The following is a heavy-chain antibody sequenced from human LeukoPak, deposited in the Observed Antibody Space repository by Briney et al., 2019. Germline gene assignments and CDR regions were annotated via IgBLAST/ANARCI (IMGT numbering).Heavy chain of an antibody. CDR3: ARDRGGGGEYIAVAGTEDY. J-gene: IGHJ4*02. D-gene: IGHD6-19*01. V-gene: IGHV3-21*01. CDR2: ISTSSSYI. Sequence: GGSLRLSCAASGFTFSRCSMNWVRQAPGKGLESCSSISTSSSYIYCADSVKGRFTISRDNAKNSLYLQMNRLRAEDTAVYYCARDRGGGGEYIAVAGTEDYWGQGTLVTVSS. CDR1: GFTFSRCS.